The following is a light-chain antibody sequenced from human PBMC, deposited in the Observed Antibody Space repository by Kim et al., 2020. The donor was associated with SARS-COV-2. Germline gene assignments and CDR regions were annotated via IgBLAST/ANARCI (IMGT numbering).Light chain of an antibody. CDR2: YDD. Sequence: SYELTQPPSVSVAPGKTASITCGGNSIGGKSVHWYQQKPGQAPVLVIYYDDSRPSGIPERFSASNFGNTAALTISRVEAGDEADYYCQVWDSRSDQVVFG. J-gene: IGLJ2*01. CDR3: QVWDSRSDQVV. CDR1: SIGGKS. V-gene: IGLV3-21*04.